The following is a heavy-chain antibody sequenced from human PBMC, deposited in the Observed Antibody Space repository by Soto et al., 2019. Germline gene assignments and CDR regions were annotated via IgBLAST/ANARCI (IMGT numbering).Heavy chain of an antibody. J-gene: IGHJ4*02. CDR2: IFSSGST. V-gene: IGHV4-4*07. CDR3: AREGSYSAYNFAHGIQLWSFDF. CDR1: GGSINTFY. Sequence: QVRLQESGPGLLKPSETLSLTCTVSGGSINTFYWSWVRQPAGKGLEWIRRIFSSGSTSFNPSLESRVAMSVDTSMTHFSLNLCSVTAADMAVYYCAREGSYSAYNFAHGIQLWSFDFWGQGALVTVSS. D-gene: IGHD5-12*01.